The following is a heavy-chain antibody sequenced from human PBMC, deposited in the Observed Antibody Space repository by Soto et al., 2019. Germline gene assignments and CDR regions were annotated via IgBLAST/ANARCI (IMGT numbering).Heavy chain of an antibody. CDR3: VKDSIVVVVAATLGAFDI. J-gene: IGHJ3*02. CDR2: ISGSGGST. V-gene: IGHV3-23*01. CDR1: GFTFSSYA. Sequence: GGSLRLSCAASGFTFSSYAMSWVRQAPGKGLEWVSAISGSGGSTYYADSVKGRFTISRDNSKNTLYLQMNSLRAEDTAVYYCVKDSIVVVVAATLGAFDIWGQGTMVTVSS. D-gene: IGHD2-15*01.